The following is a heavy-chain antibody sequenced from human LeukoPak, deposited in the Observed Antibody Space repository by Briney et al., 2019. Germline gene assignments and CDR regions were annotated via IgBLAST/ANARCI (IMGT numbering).Heavy chain of an antibody. CDR2: ISHSGST. CDR1: GGSFSGYY. V-gene: IGHV4-34*01. Sequence: SETLSLTCAVYGGSFSGYYWSWIRQPPGKGLEWIGEISHSGSTNYNPSLKSRVTISVDTSKNQFSLKLSSVTAADTAVYYCARGRIAAAGHYYYYYMDVWGKGTTVTVSS. J-gene: IGHJ6*03. D-gene: IGHD6-13*01. CDR3: ARGRIAAAGHYYYYYMDV.